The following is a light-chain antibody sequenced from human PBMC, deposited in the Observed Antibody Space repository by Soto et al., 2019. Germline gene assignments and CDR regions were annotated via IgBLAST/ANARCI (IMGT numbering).Light chain of an antibody. Sequence: EIVMTQSPATLSVSPGERATLSCRASQAVSSNLAWYQQKPGQAPRLLIYGASTRATGIPARFSGSGSGTEFTLPISSLLSEDFAVYYCQQYNDWPPFTFGPGTRVDIK. CDR2: GAS. CDR1: QAVSSN. J-gene: IGKJ3*01. V-gene: IGKV3-15*01. CDR3: QQYNDWPPFT.